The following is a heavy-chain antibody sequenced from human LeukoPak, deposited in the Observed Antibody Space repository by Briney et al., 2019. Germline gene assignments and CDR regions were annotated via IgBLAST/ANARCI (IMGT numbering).Heavy chain of an antibody. CDR3: ARPYGSGSSTENWFDP. V-gene: IGHV5-51*01. Sequence: GASLQISCKGSGSRFTSYWIGWVRRMPGKGLEWMGIIYPGDSDTRYSPSFQGQVTISADKSISTASLQWSSLKASDTAMYYCARPYGSGSSTENWFDPWGQGTLVTVSS. CDR2: IYPGDSDT. D-gene: IGHD3-10*01. CDR1: GSRFTSYW. J-gene: IGHJ5*02.